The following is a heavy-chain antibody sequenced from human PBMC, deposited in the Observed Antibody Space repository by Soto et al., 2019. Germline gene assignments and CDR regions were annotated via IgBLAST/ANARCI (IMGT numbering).Heavy chain of an antibody. CDR3: AKVGSSWFEGAFDI. J-gene: IGHJ3*02. D-gene: IGHD6-13*01. CDR2: ISSDGSNK. V-gene: IGHV3-30*18. Sequence: GESLKISCAASGFIFSRYDMHWLRQAPGKGLEWVALISSDGSNKYYADSVKGRFTISRDNSKNTLYLQMSSLRAEDAAMYYCAKVGSSWFEGAFDIWGQGTMVTVSS. CDR1: GFIFSRYD.